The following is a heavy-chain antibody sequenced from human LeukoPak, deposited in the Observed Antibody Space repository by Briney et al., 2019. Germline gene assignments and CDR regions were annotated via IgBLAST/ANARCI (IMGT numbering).Heavy chain of an antibody. J-gene: IGHJ4*02. CDR2: INPSGGST. CDR1: GYTFTSYY. D-gene: IGHD3/OR15-3a*01. CDR3: ARDHSNDFPY. Sequence: ASVKVSCKASGYTFTSYYMHWVRQAPGQGLEWMGIINPSGGSTTYAQKFQGRVTMTRDTSTSTVYMALSSLRSEDTAVYYCARDHSNDFPYWGQGTLVTVSS. V-gene: IGHV1-46*01.